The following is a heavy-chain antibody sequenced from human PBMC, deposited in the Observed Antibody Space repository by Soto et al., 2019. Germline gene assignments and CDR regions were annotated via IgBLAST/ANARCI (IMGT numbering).Heavy chain of an antibody. CDR1: GFTFSGSE. V-gene: IGHV3-30*14. D-gene: IGHD3-9*01. CDR3: ARASYFSEKTAYYAKSFKWFDP. J-gene: IGHJ5*02. CDR2: ISYDGGNK. Sequence: QVQLLESGGGVVQSGRSLRLSCAASGFTFSGSEMHWVRQAPGKGLEWVAVISYDGGNKYYADSVKGRFTVSRDNSRNTLHLQMDSLRPEDTAVYYCARASYFSEKTAYYAKSFKWFDPWGQGTLLTVSS.